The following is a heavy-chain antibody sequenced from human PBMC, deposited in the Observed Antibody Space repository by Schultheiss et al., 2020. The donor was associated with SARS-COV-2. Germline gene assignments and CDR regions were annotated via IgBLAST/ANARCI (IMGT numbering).Heavy chain of an antibody. CDR1: GGSISSYY. CDR3: ARVYGGVDY. D-gene: IGHD4-23*01. CDR2: IYYSGST. J-gene: IGHJ4*02. V-gene: IGHV4-59*01. Sequence: SETLSLTCTFSGGSISSYYWSWIRQPPGKGLEWIGYIYYSGSTNYNPSLKSRVTISVDTSKNQFSLKLSSVTAADTAVYYCARVYGGVDYWGQGTLVTVSS.